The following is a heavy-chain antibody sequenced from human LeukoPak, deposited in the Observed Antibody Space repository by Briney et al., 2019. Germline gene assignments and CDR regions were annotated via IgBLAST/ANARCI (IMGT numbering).Heavy chain of an antibody. V-gene: IGHV3-30*18. CDR2: ISYDGSNK. Sequence: GGSLRLSCAASGFTFSSYGMHWVRQAPGKGLEWVAVISYDGSNKYYADSVKGRFTISRDNSKNTLYLQNSLRAEDTAVYYCAKDQGVYYDILTGPPAFDPWGQGTLVTVSS. CDR3: AKDQGVYYDILTGPPAFDP. J-gene: IGHJ5*02. CDR1: GFTFSSYG. D-gene: IGHD3-9*01.